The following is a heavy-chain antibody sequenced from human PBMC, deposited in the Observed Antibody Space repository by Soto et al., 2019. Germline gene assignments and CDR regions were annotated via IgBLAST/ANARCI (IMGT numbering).Heavy chain of an antibody. CDR3: AKYRHVGHDFWSGYYANYYYYGMDV. CDR1: GFTFSSYA. D-gene: IGHD3-3*01. V-gene: IGHV3-23*01. J-gene: IGHJ6*02. Sequence: LRLSCAASGFTFSSYAMSWVRQAPGKGLEWVSAISGSGGSTYYADSVKGRFTISRDNSKNTLYLQMNSLRAEDTAVYYCAKYRHVGHDFWSGYYANYYYYGMDVWGQGTTVTVS. CDR2: ISGSGGST.